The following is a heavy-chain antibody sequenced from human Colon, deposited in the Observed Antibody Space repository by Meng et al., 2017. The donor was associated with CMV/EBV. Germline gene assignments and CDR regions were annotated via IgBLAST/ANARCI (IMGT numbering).Heavy chain of an antibody. V-gene: IGHV3-21*01. D-gene: IGHD2-15*01. CDR1: GFTFSSYS. CDR2: ISSSNSYI. Sequence: GGSLRLSCAASGFTFSSYSMNWVRQAPGKGLEWVSSISSSNSYIYYADSVKGRFTISRDNAKNSQYLQMNSLRAEDTAVYYCARGKTRFCGGDNCYSEWGQGALVTVSS. CDR3: ARGKTRFCGGDNCYSE. J-gene: IGHJ4*02.